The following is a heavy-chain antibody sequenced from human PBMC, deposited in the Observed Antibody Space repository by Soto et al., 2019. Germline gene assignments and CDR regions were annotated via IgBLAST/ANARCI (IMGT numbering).Heavy chain of an antibody. CDR1: KFTFSRYW. Sequence: EVQLVESGGGLVQPGGSLRLSCAASKFTFSRYWMHWVGQTPGNGLMWVARINTDGSRTTYADSVKGRFTITRDNAKNTVFLDMNSLRADDTAVYYCARVASGSYDWFDPWGQGTLVPVSS. CDR2: INTDGSRT. CDR3: ARVASGSYDWFDP. D-gene: IGHD1-26*01. V-gene: IGHV3-74*03. J-gene: IGHJ5*02.